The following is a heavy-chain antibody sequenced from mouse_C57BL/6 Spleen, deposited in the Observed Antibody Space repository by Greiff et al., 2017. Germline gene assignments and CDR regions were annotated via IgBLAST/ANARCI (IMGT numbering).Heavy chain of an antibody. CDR3: ARQDGYYDVFAY. CDR1: GFTFSSYG. CDR2: ISSGGSYT. Sequence: VMLVESGGDLVKPGGSLKLSCAASGFTFSSYGMSWVRQTPDKRLEWVATISSGGSYTYYPDSVKGRFTISRDNAKNTLYLQMSSLKSEDTAMYYCARQDGYYDVFAYWGQGTLVTVSA. D-gene: IGHD2-3*01. V-gene: IGHV5-6*02. J-gene: IGHJ3*01.